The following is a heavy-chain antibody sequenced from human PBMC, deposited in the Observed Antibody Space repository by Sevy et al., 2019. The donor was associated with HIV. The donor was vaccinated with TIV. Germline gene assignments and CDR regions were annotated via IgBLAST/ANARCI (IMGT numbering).Heavy chain of an antibody. V-gene: IGHV3-23*01. CDR1: GFTFSSYA. D-gene: IGHD3-22*01. Sequence: GGSLRLSCAASGFTFSSYAMSWVRQAPGKGLEWVSAISGSGGSTYYADSVKGRFTIPRDNSKNTLYLQMNSLRAEDTAVYYCAKSSYDSSGYTVGVFDYWGQGTLVTVSS. CDR2: ISGSGGST. CDR3: AKSSYDSSGYTVGVFDY. J-gene: IGHJ4*02.